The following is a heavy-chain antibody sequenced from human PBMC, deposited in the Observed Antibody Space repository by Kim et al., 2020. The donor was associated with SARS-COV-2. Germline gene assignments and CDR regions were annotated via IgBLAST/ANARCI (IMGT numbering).Heavy chain of an antibody. Sequence: SVKVSCKASGGTFSSYAISWVRQAPGQGLEWMGGIIPIFGTANYAQKFQGRVTITADESTSTAYMELSSLRSEDTAVYYCASYRDYDYNYFDYWGQGTLVTVSS. D-gene: IGHD4-17*01. CDR2: IIPIFGTA. V-gene: IGHV1-69*13. CDR1: GGTFSSYA. CDR3: ASYRDYDYNYFDY. J-gene: IGHJ4*02.